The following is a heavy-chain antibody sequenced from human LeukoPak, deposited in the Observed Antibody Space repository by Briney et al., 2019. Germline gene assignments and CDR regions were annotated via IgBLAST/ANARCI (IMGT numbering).Heavy chain of an antibody. Sequence: PGGSLRLSCVVSGFTFSSYGMTWVRQAPGKGLEWVSAISGSGTSTYYADSVKGRFTISRDNSKNTLFLQMNSLRAEDTALYYCANSPDGAFDYWGQGTLVTVSS. CDR1: GFTFSSYG. V-gene: IGHV3-23*01. CDR2: ISGSGTST. J-gene: IGHJ4*02. CDR3: ANSPDGAFDY.